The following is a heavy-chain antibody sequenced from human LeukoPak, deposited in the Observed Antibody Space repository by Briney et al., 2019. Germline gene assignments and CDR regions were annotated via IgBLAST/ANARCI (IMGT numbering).Heavy chain of an antibody. CDR3: ARTGVVILYTWFDP. V-gene: IGHV4-39*01. J-gene: IGHJ5*02. CDR2: IYYSGGT. D-gene: IGHD3-3*01. Sequence: PSETLSLTCTVSGGSISSSSYYWGWIRQPPGKGLEWIGSIYYSGGTYYNPSLKSRVTISVDTSKNQFSLKLSSVTAADTAVYYCARTGVVILYTWFDPWGQGTLVTVSS. CDR1: GGSISSSSYY.